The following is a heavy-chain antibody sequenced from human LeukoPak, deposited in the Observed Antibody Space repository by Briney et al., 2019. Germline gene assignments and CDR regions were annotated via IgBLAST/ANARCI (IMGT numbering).Heavy chain of an antibody. V-gene: IGHV3-30*18. D-gene: IGHD2-8*01. J-gene: IGHJ3*02. CDR1: GFTFTFSNYG. CDR3: AKKMLANDAFDI. CDR2: ISFDGNSK. Sequence: LPGRSLRLSCAASGFTFTFSNYGMHWVRQAPGKGLEWVAVISFDGNSKYYADSVKGRFTISRDNSKNTLYLQMNSLRAEDTAVYYCAKKMLANDAFDIWGQGTMVTVSS.